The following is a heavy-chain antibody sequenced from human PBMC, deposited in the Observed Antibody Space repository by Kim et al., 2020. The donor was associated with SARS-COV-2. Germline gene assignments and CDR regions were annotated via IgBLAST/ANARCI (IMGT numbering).Heavy chain of an antibody. Sequence: GGSLRLSCVGSGFTFNNAWMSWVRQAPGKGLEWVGRITDGGTREYTAPVEDRFTISRDDSKNTVYLQMNSLKTEDTGVYYCTTDRFRFLGFDYWGQGSLVTVSS. CDR2: ITDGGTR. D-gene: IGHD3-3*01. J-gene: IGHJ4*02. CDR1: GFTFNNAW. V-gene: IGHV3-15*01. CDR3: TTDRFRFLGFDY.